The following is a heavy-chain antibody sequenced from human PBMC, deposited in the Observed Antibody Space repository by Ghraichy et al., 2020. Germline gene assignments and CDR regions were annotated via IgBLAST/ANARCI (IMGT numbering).Heavy chain of an antibody. J-gene: IGHJ4*02. D-gene: IGHD1-26*01. CDR2: INGRGSNT. Sequence: GESLNISCAASGFTFINYAMNWVRQAPGKGLEWVSGINGRGSNTKYADSVKGRFTISRDNSKNTLFLQMNRLRVEDTAVYYCAKDELGARSIDYWGQGTLVTVSS. CDR1: GFTFINYA. V-gene: IGHV3-23*01. CDR3: AKDELGARSIDY.